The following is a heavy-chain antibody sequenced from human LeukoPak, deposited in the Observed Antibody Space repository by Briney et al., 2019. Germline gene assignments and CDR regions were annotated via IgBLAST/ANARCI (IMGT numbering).Heavy chain of an antibody. Sequence: GGSLRLSCAASGFTVSSNYMSWVRQAPGKGLEWVSRVSGSGGRTYYADSVKGRFTISRDNSKNTLSLQMNNLRADDTAVYYCAKSYASGSFYDYWGQGTLVTVSS. V-gene: IGHV3-23*01. CDR2: VSGSGGRT. CDR3: AKSYASGSFYDY. D-gene: IGHD3-10*01. J-gene: IGHJ4*02. CDR1: GFTVSSNY.